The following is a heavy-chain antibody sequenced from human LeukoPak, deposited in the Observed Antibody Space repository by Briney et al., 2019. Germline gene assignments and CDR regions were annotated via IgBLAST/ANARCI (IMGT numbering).Heavy chain of an antibody. J-gene: IGHJ6*02. CDR3: ARDTHYSDFWSGYSSEYYYYGMDV. CDR1: GGSISSGGYY. Sequence: SETLSLTCTVSGGSISSGGYYWSWIRQHPGKGLEWIGYIYYSGSTYYNPSLKSRVTMSVDTSKNQFSLKLSSVTAADTAVYYCARDTHYSDFWSGYSSEYYYYGMDVWGQGTTVTVSS. V-gene: IGHV4-31*03. CDR2: IYYSGST. D-gene: IGHD3-3*01.